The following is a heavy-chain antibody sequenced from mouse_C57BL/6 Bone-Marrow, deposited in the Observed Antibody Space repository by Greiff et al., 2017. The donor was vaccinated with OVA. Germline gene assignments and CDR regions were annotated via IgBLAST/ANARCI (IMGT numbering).Heavy chain of an antibody. CDR3: ARGSSSSYAMDY. CDR2: IYPGSGST. CDR1: GYTFTSYW. J-gene: IGHJ4*01. Sequence: QVQLQQPGAELVKPGASVKMSCKASGYTFTSYWITWVKQRPGQGLEWIGDIYPGSGSTNYNEKFKSKATLTVDKSSSTAHMELRSLTSEDSAVYYCARGSSSSYAMDYWGQGTSVTVSS. V-gene: IGHV1-55*01. D-gene: IGHD1-1*01.